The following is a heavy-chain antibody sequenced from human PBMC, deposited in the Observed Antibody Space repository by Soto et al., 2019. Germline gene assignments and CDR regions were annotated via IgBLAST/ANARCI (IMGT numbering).Heavy chain of an antibody. CDR1: GYTFTSYD. D-gene: IGHD2-15*01. V-gene: IGHV1-8*01. Sequence: ASVKVSCKASGYTFTSYDINWVRQATGQGLEWMGWMNPNSGNTGYAQKFQGRVAMTRNTSISTAYMELSSLRSEDMAVYYCARVYCSGGSCYSDYWGQGTLVTVSS. CDR3: ARVYCSGGSCYSDY. J-gene: IGHJ4*02. CDR2: MNPNSGNT.